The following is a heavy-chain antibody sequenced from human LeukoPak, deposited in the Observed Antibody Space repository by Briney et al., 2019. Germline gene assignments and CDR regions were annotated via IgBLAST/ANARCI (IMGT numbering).Heavy chain of an antibody. J-gene: IGHJ3*02. CDR2: IYSGGST. CDR3: AKSQSLPGHGEDDAFDI. D-gene: IGHD3-10*01. CDR1: GFTVSSNY. V-gene: IGHV3-53*01. Sequence: GGSLRLSCAASGFTVSSNYMSWVRQAPGKGLEWVSVIYSGGSTYYADSVKGRFTISRDNSKNTLYLQMNSLRAEDTAVYYCAKSQSLPGHGEDDAFDIWGQGTMVTVSS.